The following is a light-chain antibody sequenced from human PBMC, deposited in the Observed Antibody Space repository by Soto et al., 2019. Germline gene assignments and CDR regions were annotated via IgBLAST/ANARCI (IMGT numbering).Light chain of an antibody. CDR2: ATA. Sequence: DIQMTQSPPSLSASVGDRVTITCRASKGINNYLAWFQQQPGTAPKPLIYATATLHSGVPSRFTGSGSVTEFTLTITSLQPEDFVTYYCQQYNSYPWTFGQGTKVEVK. CDR3: QQYNSYPWT. J-gene: IGKJ1*01. CDR1: KGINNY. V-gene: IGKV1-16*01.